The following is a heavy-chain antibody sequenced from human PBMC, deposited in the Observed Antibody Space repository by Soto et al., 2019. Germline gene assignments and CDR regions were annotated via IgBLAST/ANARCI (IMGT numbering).Heavy chain of an antibody. CDR2: ISYDGSNK. CDR3: ARDKRDLRFWEWSYYFDY. J-gene: IGHJ4*02. V-gene: IGHV3-30-3*01. Sequence: PGGSLRLSCAPSGFTFSNYAMHWVRQAPGKGLEWVAVISYDGSNKYYADSVKGRFTISRDNSKNTLYLQMNSLRAEDTAVYYCARDKRDLRFWEWSYYFDYWGQGTLVTVSS. CDR1: GFTFSNYA. D-gene: IGHD3-3*01.